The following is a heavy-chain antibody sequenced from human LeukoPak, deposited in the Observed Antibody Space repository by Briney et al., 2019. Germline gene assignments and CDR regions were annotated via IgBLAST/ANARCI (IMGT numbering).Heavy chain of an antibody. CDR2: INPNSGGT. Sequence: ASVKVSCKASGYTFTSYGLSWVRQAPGQGLEWMGWINPNSGGTNYAQKFQGRVTMTRDTSISTAYMELSRLRSDDTAVYYCAIPKNYYDSSGYSRLHYYYYGMDVWGQGTTVTVSS. J-gene: IGHJ6*02. D-gene: IGHD3-22*01. CDR1: GYTFTSYG. V-gene: IGHV1-2*02. CDR3: AIPKNYYDSSGYSRLHYYYYGMDV.